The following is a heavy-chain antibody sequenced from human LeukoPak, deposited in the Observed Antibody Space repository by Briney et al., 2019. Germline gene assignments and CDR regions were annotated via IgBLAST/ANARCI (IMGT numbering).Heavy chain of an antibody. CDR3: APICLTTACYAAAFDV. Sequence: GGSLRLSCAASGFIFSNFAMNWVRQAPGKGREWFSTILGDGSHTYYADSVKGRFTISRDNSKHTLYLEMTSLRAADTARYFCAPICLTTACYAAAFDVWGRGTMVTVSS. CDR2: ILGDGSHT. CDR1: GFIFSNFA. J-gene: IGHJ3*01. D-gene: IGHD2-2*01. V-gene: IGHV3-23*01.